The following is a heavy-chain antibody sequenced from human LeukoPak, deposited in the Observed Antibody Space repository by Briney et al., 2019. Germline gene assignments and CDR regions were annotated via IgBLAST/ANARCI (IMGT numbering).Heavy chain of an antibody. V-gene: IGHV4-34*01. CDR3: ARVEEVDYYDSSGSSFDY. D-gene: IGHD3-22*01. Sequence: PSETLSLTCTVSGASITTSGYYWSWIRQPPGKGLEWIGEINHSGSTNYNPSLKSRVTISVDTSKNQFSLKLSSVTAADTAVYYCARVEEVDYYDSSGSSFDYWGQGTLVTVSS. CDR2: INHSGST. J-gene: IGHJ4*02. CDR1: GASITTSGYY.